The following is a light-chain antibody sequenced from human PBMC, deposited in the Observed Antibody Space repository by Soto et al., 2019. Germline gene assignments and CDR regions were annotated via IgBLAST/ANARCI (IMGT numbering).Light chain of an antibody. J-gene: IGKJ1*01. CDR1: ESVGSH. Sequence: DTVMTQSPATLSVSPGETATLSSRASESVGSHLAWYQQKPGQAPRLLIYGVSTRATGIPARFRGSGSETEFTLTISSLQSEDFAVYYCQQYDNWPPWTFGQGTKVEI. V-gene: IGKV3-15*01. CDR3: QQYDNWPPWT. CDR2: GVS.